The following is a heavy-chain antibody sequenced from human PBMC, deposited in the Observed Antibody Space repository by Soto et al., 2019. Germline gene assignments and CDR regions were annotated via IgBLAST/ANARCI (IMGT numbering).Heavy chain of an antibody. J-gene: IGHJ4*02. CDR2: ISGSGGST. Sequence: EVQLLESGGGLVQPGGSLRLSCEASGFTFSSYAMSWFRQAPGRGLEWVSGISGSGGSTYYADSVKGRFTISRDNSKNTLDLQMNCLRAEDTAVYYCVKDRKSGSGWYWDYWGQGTLVTVSS. CDR3: VKDRKSGSGWYWDY. CDR1: GFTFSSYA. D-gene: IGHD6-19*01. V-gene: IGHV3-23*01.